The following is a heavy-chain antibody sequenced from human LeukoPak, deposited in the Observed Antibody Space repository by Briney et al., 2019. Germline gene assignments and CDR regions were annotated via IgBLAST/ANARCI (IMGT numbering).Heavy chain of an antibody. V-gene: IGHV1-46*01. CDR1: GYTFTSYY. CDR2: INPSGGST. J-gene: IGHJ4*02. CDR3: AREVLGKGSFDY. D-gene: IGHD4-23*01. Sequence: ASVKVSCKASGYTFTSYYMHWVRQAPGQGLEWMGIINPSGGSTSYAQKFQGRVTMTRDTYTSTVYMELSSLRFEDTAVYYCAREVLGKGSFDYWGQGTLVTVSS.